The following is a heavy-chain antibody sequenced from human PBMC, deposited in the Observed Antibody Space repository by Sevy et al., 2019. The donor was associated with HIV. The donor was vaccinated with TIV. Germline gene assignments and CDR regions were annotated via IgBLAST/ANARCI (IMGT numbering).Heavy chain of an antibody. V-gene: IGHV3-48*01. D-gene: IGHD2-2*02. CDR2: ISSSSSTI. CDR3: ARDHPGYCSSTSCYRKPIFFDY. Sequence: GGSLRLSCAASGFTFSSYSMNWVRHAPGKGLEWVSYISSSSSTIYYADSVKGRFTISRDNAKNSLYLQMNSLRAEDTAVYYCARDHPGYCSSTSCYRKPIFFDYWGQGTLVTVSS. CDR1: GFTFSSYS. J-gene: IGHJ4*02.